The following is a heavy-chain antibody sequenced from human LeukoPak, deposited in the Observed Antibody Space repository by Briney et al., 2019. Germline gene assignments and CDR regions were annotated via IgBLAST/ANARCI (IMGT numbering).Heavy chain of an antibody. CDR3: ARDLRPSNLDY. J-gene: IGHJ4*02. V-gene: IGHV3-21*01. Sequence: GGSLRLSCAASGFNFNNYNMDWVRQAPGKGLEWVSSITSNSEYIYYADSVKGRFALSRDNAKHSLYLQMNSLRADDTAVYYCARDLRPSNLDYWGQGALVTVSS. D-gene: IGHD4-17*01. CDR2: ITSNSEYI. CDR1: GFNFNNYN.